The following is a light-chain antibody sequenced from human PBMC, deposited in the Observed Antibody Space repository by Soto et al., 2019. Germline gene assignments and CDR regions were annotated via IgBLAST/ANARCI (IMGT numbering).Light chain of an antibody. Sequence: EIVLTQSPGTLSLSPGERATLSCRASESVSSSYLVWYQQKHGQPPRLLIYAASTRATGIPDRFSGSGSGTDYTLTISRLEPEDIAVYYCQQYGSSPGTFGQGTKVDNK. V-gene: IGKV3-20*01. CDR2: AAS. CDR1: ESVSSSY. J-gene: IGKJ1*01. CDR3: QQYGSSPGT.